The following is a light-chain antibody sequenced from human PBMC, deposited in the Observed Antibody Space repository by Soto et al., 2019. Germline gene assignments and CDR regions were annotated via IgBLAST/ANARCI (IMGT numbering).Light chain of an antibody. V-gene: IGKV1-39*01. CDR1: QSISSY. CDR3: QQSNSNSCT. J-gene: IGKJ1*01. Sequence: IQLAQSSWSLSAYLGDRVSITCRASQSISSYLNWYQQKPGKAPKLLIYDASSLQSGVPSRFSGSGSGTDFTLTISSLQPDDFATYYCQQSNSNSCTFGQGTKVDIK. CDR2: DAS.